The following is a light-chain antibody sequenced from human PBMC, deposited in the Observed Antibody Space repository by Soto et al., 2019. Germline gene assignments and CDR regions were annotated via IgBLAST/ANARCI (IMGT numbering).Light chain of an antibody. CDR1: QSISSG. V-gene: IGKV1-5*01. CDR3: QQYNSYPWT. CDR2: DAS. J-gene: IGKJ1*01. Sequence: DIQMTQSPSTLSASVGDRVTITCRASQSISSGLAWYQQKPGKAPKLLIYDASSLESGVPSRFIGSGSGTEFTLTISSLQPDEVATYYCQQYNSYPWTFGQGTKVDIK.